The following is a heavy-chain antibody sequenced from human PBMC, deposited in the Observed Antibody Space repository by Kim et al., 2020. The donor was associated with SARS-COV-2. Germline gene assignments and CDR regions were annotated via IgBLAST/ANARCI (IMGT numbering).Heavy chain of an antibody. CDR3: ARGFGFVGNSGNEAFDI. D-gene: IGHD4-4*01. V-gene: IGHV3-33*01. CDR2: IWYDGSNK. Sequence: GGSLRLSCAASGFTFSSYGMHWVRQAPGKGLEWEAVIWYDGSNKYYADSVKGRFTISRDNSKNTLYLQMNILRAEDTGVYYCARGFGFVGNSGNEAFDIWGQGAMVTVSS. CDR1: GFTFSSYG. J-gene: IGHJ3*02.